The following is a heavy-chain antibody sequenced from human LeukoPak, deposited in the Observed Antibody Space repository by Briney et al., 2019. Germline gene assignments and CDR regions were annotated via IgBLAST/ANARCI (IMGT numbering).Heavy chain of an antibody. D-gene: IGHD3-22*01. V-gene: IGHV3-23*01. CDR2: ISGGGDST. CDR3: AKTPHYYDSSGYSFTYFDL. CDR1: GFTFKNYA. J-gene: IGHJ2*01. Sequence: PGGSLRLSCAASGFTFKNYAMSWVRQASGKGLEWISAISGGGDSTYYADSVRGRFTISRDNSKNTLRLQMNSLRAEDTAVYYCAKTPHYYDSSGYSFTYFDLWGRGTLVTVSS.